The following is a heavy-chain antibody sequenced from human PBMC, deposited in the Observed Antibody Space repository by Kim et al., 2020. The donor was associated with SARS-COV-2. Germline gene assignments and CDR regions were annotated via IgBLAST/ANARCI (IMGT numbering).Heavy chain of an antibody. CDR1: GFTFSSYA. Sequence: GGSLRLSCAASGFTFSSYAMSWVRQAPGKGLEWVSAISGSGGSTYYADSVKGRFTISRDNSKNTLYLQMNSLRAEDTAVYYCAKSGGMTTVTTIDYWGQEPWSPSPQ. V-gene: IGHV3-23*01. CDR3: AKSGGMTTVTTIDY. D-gene: IGHD4-17*01. J-gene: IGHJ4*01. CDR2: ISGSGGST.